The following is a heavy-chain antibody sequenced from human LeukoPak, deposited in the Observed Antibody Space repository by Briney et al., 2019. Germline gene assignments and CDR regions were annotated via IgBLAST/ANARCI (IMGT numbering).Heavy chain of an antibody. CDR3: ARVLSSGYYYGYYYYMDV. CDR2: IIPIFGTA. Sequence: SVKVSCKASGGTFSSYAISWVRQAPGQGLEWMGRIIPIFGTANYAQKFQGRVTISTDESTSTAYMELSSLRSEDTAVYYCARVLSSGYYYGYYYYMDVWGKGTTVTVSS. J-gene: IGHJ6*03. D-gene: IGHD3-22*01. V-gene: IGHV1-69*05. CDR1: GGTFSSYA.